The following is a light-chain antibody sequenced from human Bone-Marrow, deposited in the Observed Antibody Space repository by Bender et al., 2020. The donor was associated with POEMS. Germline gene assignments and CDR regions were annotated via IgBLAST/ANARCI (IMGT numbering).Light chain of an antibody. CDR1: TSTFGL. J-gene: IGLJ1*01. CDR2: EGT. Sequence: QSALTQPRSLSGSPGQSVTISCTGTTSTFGLVSWYQQLPGKAPKLIIYEGTERPSGVSSRFSGSRSGNTASLTISGLQAEDEADYYCASYTFSGTYVFGTGTKVTVL. CDR3: ASYTFSGTYV. V-gene: IGLV2-14*02.